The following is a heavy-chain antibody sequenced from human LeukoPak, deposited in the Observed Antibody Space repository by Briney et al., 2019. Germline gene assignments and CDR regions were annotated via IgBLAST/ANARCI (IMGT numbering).Heavy chain of an antibody. CDR1: GGSISSSKYY. J-gene: IGHJ4*02. CDR2: IFNSGST. D-gene: IGHD3-10*01. Sequence: PSETLSLTCTVSGGSISSSKYYWGWISQPPEKGLEWIGTIFNSGSTHYNPSLKSRVTISVDTSKNQFSLKLSSVTAADTAVYYCARDPGGIWFGELHIDYWGQGTLVTVSS. V-gene: IGHV4-39*07. CDR3: ARDPGGIWFGELHIDY.